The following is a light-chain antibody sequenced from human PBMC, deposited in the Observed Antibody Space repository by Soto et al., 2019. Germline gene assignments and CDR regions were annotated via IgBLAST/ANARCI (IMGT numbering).Light chain of an antibody. V-gene: IGKV3-15*01. J-gene: IGKJ2*01. CDR2: GAS. CDR1: QSVSAN. CDR3: HQYDDGPYT. Sequence: AMTQSPAILSLSAGERATLSWRASQSVSANVAWYQQIPGQTPRLLSYGASTRATGIPVRFSGSGSGTEFTLTISSLKSEDFAVYYCHQYDDGPYTFGQGTKVDTK.